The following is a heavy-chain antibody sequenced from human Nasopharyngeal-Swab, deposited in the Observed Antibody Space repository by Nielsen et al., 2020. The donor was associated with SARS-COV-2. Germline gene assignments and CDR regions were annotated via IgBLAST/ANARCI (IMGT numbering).Heavy chain of an antibody. CDR2: IYTSGST. J-gene: IGHJ6*02. V-gene: IGHV4-61*02. D-gene: IGHD2-21*01. Sequence: SETVSLTCTVSGGSISSGSYYWSWIRQPAGKGLEWIGRIYTSGSTNYNPSLKSRVTISVDTSKNQFSLKLSSVTAADTAVYYCARQRGDLRLGFYYYYGMDVWGQGTTVTVSS. CDR1: GGSISSGSYY. CDR3: ARQRGDLRLGFYYYYGMDV.